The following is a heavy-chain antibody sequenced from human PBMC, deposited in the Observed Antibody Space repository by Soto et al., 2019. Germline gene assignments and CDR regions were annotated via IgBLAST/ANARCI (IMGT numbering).Heavy chain of an antibody. CDR2: FSWISGGI. CDR3: AKGSEGRYLQPIDN. D-gene: IGHD2-15*01. V-gene: IGHV3-9*01. J-gene: IGHJ4*02. Sequence: PGGSLRLSCSVSGFSFQDYAIHWVRQAPGRGLEWVSGFSWISGGIGYAESVKGRFVISRDNAKSSVYLEMNNLRPEDTAVYLCAKGSEGRYLQPIDNWGQGTLVTVSS. CDR1: GFSFQDYA.